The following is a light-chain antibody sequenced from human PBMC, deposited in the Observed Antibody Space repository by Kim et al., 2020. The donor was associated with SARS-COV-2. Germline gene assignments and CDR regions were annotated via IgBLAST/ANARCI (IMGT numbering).Light chain of an antibody. J-gene: IGLJ3*02. CDR2: DSF. CDR3: GTWDTSLSAAV. Sequence: QSVLTQPPSVSAAPGQKVTISCSGSSSNIGSDYVSWYQQVPGTAPNLLIFDSFKRPPGIPDRFSGSKSGTSATLAITGLHTGDEADYYCGTWDTSLSAAVFGGGTQLTVL. V-gene: IGLV1-51*01. CDR1: SSNIGSDY.